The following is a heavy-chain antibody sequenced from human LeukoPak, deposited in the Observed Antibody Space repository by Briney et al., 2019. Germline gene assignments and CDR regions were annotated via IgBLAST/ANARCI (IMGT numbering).Heavy chain of an antibody. V-gene: IGHV3-23*01. J-gene: IGHJ4*02. CDR1: GFTFSSYA. D-gene: IGHD1-26*01. Sequence: TGGSLRLSCAASGFTFSSYAMSWVRQAPGKGLEWVSAISGSGGSTYYADSVKGRFTISRDNSKNTLYLQMNSLRAEDTAVYYCAKYEGGKVGATTRYYFDYWGQGTLVTVSS. CDR3: AKYEGGKVGATTRYYFDY. CDR2: ISGSGGST.